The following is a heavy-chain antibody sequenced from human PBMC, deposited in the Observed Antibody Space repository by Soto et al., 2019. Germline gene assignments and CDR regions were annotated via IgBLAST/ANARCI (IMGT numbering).Heavy chain of an antibody. CDR1: GYTFTSYD. D-gene: IGHD3-9*01. V-gene: IGHV1-8*01. J-gene: IGHJ6*03. CDR3: ATTSYYDILTGYYYYYYMDV. Sequence: ASVKVSCKASGYTFTSYDINWVRQATGQGLEWMGWMNPNSGNTGYAQKFQGRVTMTRNTSISTAYMELSSLRSEDTAVYYCATTSYYDILTGYYYYYYMDVWGKGTTVTVSS. CDR2: MNPNSGNT.